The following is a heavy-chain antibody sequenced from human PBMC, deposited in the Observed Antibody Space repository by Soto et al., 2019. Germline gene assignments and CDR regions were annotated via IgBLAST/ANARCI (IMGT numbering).Heavy chain of an antibody. CDR1: GFNFRSYA. CDR2: ISGSGGTS. J-gene: IGHJ4*02. D-gene: IGHD6-13*01. CDR3: AKGRGSSWTIDY. V-gene: IGHV3-23*01. Sequence: EVELSESGGGLVQPGGSLRLSCAASGFNFRSYAMSWVRRAPGKGLEWVSAISGSGGTSYFADSVRGRFTISRDNSKNTLYLQLSSLRVEDTAEYLCAKGRGSSWTIDYWGQGTLVTVSS.